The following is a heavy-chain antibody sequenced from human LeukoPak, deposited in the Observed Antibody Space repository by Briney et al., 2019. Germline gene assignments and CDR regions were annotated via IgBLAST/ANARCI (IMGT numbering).Heavy chain of an antibody. CDR2: ISAYNGNT. CDR3: AKTHDYVWGSYRPYYFDY. D-gene: IGHD3-16*02. CDR1: GYTFTSYG. J-gene: IGHJ4*02. V-gene: IGHV1-18*01. Sequence: GASVKVSCKASGYTFTSYGISRVRQAPGQGLEWMGWISAYNGNTNYAQKLQGRVTMTTDTSTSTAYMELRSLRSDDTAVYYCAKTHDYVWGSYRPYYFDYWGQGTLVTVSS.